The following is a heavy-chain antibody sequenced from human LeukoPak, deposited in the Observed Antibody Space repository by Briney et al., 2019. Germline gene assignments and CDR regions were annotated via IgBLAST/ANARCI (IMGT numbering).Heavy chain of an antibody. V-gene: IGHV4-39*01. D-gene: IGHD1-26*01. CDR2: IFYTGST. J-gene: IGHJ3*02. CDR1: GGSISSNSYS. CDR3: ARQRLVGGYAFDI. Sequence: SETLSLTCIVSGGSISSNSYSWGWIRQPPGKGLEWIGTIFYTGSTYFNPSLKSRVTISVDTSKNQFSLRLSSVTATDTAVYYCARQRLVGGYAFDIWGQGTKVTVSS.